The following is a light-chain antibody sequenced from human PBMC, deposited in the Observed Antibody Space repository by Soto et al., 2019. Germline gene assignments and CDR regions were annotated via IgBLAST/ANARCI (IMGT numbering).Light chain of an antibody. CDR2: GAS. CDR1: QSVADN. J-gene: IGKJ5*01. CDR3: QQYNYWPIT. V-gene: IGKV3-15*01. Sequence: EVVMTQSPATLSVSPGERVTLSCRSSQSVADNLAWFQQKPGQGPRLLIYGASTRATGIPARFSGSGSETDFTLTVSSLRFEDSAVYYCQQYNYWPITFGQGTRLEIK.